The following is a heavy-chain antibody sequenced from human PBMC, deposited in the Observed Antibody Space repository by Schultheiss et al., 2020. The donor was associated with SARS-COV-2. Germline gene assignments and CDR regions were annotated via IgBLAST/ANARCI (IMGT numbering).Heavy chain of an antibody. J-gene: IGHJ4*02. V-gene: IGHV3-7*01. D-gene: IGHD5-18*01. CDR3: ARDEDKDGYSSKDC. CDR1: GFTFSSYW. CDR2: IKQDGSEK. Sequence: GGSLRLSCAASGFTFSSYWMSWVRQAPGKGLEWVANIKQDGSEKYYVDSVKGRFTISRDNAKNTMYLQMNSLRAEDTAVYYCARDEDKDGYSSKDCWGQGTQVTVSS.